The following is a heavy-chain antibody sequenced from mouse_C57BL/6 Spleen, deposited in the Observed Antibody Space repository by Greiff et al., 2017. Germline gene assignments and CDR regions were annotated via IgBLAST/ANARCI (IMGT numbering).Heavy chain of an antibody. Sequence: QVQLQQPGAELVMPGASVKLSCKASGYTFTSYWMHWVKQRPGQGLEWIGEIDPSDSYTNYNQKFKGKSTLTVDKSSSTAYMQLSSLTSEDSAVYDCARGHYDGAWFAYWGQGTLVTVSA. D-gene: IGHD1-2*01. J-gene: IGHJ3*01. V-gene: IGHV1-69*01. CDR2: IDPSDSYT. CDR1: GYTFTSYW. CDR3: ARGHYDGAWFAY.